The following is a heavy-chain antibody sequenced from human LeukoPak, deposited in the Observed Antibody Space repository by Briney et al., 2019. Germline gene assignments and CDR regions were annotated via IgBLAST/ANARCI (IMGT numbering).Heavy chain of an antibody. J-gene: IGHJ5*02. CDR1: GGSLSSGGDY. CDR2: IYYSGST. CDR3: ARHGVGYFDWLSLSQTNWFDP. V-gene: IGHV4-39*01. D-gene: IGHD3-9*01. Sequence: SETLSLTCSVSGGSLSSGGDYWSWIRQPAGKGLEWIGCIYYSGSTYYNPSLKSRVTISVDTSKNQFSLKLSSVTAADTAVYYCARHGVGYFDWLSLSQTNWFDPWGQGTLVTVSS.